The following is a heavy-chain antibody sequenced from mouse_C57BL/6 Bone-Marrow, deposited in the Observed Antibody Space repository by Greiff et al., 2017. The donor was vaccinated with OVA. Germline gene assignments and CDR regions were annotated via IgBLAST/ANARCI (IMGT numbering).Heavy chain of an antibody. Sequence: QVQLQQSGAELARPGASVKLSCKASGYTFTSYGISWVKQRTGQGLEWIGEIYPRSGNTYYNEKFKGKATLTADKSSSTAYMELRSLTSEDSEVYFCARRRYYGNYNAMDYWGQGTSVTVSA. V-gene: IGHV1-81*01. CDR1: GYTFTSYG. D-gene: IGHD2-1*01. CDR3: ARRRYYGNYNAMDY. J-gene: IGHJ4*01. CDR2: IYPRSGNT.